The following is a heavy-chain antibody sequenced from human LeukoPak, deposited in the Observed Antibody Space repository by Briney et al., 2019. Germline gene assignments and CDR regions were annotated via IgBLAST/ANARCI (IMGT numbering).Heavy chain of an antibody. J-gene: IGHJ4*02. CDR3: ARVETRDGYNYGYFDY. CDR2: IYYSGST. V-gene: IGHV4-59*01. CDR1: GGSISSYY. D-gene: IGHD5-24*01. Sequence: SETLSLTCTVSGGSISSYYWSWIRQPPGKGLEWIGYIYYSGSTYYNPSLKSRVTISVDTSKNQFSLKLSSVTAADTAVYYCARVETRDGYNYGYFDYWGQGTLVTVSS.